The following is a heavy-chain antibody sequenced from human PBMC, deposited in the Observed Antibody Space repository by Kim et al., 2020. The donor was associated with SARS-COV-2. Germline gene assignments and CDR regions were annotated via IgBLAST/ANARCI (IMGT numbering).Heavy chain of an antibody. J-gene: IGHJ6*02. CDR1: GYSFTSYW. Sequence: GESLKISCKGSGYSFTSYWISWVRQMPGKGLEWMGRIDPSDSYTNYSPSSQGHVTISADKSISTAYLQWSSLKASDTAMYYCARREKDTAMAYYYGMDVWGQGTTVTVSS. CDR2: IDPSDSYT. V-gene: IGHV5-10-1*01. D-gene: IGHD5-18*01. CDR3: ARREKDTAMAYYYGMDV.